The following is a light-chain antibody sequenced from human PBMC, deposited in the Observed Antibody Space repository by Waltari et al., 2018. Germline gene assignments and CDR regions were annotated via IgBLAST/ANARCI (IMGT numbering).Light chain of an antibody. J-gene: IGLJ3*02. CDR1: ALPKQF. Sequence: SYEVTQPPSVSVSPGQTARITCPGDALPKQFVYWYQQKPGQAPVLMIDKDSERSSWIPERFSGSSSGTTATLTISGAQAEDEAEYHCQSADSTGTYWVFGGGTKLTVL. CDR3: QSADSTGTYWV. CDR2: KDS. V-gene: IGLV3-25*03.